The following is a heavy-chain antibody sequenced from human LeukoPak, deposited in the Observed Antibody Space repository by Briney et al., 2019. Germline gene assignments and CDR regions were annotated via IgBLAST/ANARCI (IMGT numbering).Heavy chain of an antibody. V-gene: IGHV4-31*11. CDR3: ARDGGYCSGGNCFDAFDI. Sequence: PSETLSLTCDVSGGSIDSTNWWNWIRQHPGKGLEWIGYIYYSGSTYYNPSLKSRVTISIDTSKNQFSLKLSSVTAADTAVYYCARDGGYCSGGNCFDAFDIWGQGTMVTVSS. CDR2: IYYSGST. CDR1: GGSIDSTNW. J-gene: IGHJ3*02. D-gene: IGHD2-15*01.